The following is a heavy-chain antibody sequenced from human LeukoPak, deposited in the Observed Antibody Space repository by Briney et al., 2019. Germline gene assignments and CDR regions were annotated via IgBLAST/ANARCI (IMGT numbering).Heavy chain of an antibody. D-gene: IGHD3-22*01. CDR3: ARTISPYDSSGPYSY. J-gene: IGHJ4*02. Sequence: ASVKVSCKDSGYTFTSYGISWVRQAPGQGLEWMGWISAYNGNTNYAQKLQGRVTMTTDTSTSTAYMELSSLRSEDTAVYYCARTISPYDSSGPYSYWGQGTLVTVSS. CDR1: GYTFTSYG. V-gene: IGHV1-18*01. CDR2: ISAYNGNT.